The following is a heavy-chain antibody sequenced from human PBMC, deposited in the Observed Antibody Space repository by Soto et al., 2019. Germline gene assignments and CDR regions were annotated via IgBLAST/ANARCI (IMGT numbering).Heavy chain of an antibody. CDR2: ISNNGAHT. J-gene: IGHJ6*03. CDR1: GFTFSNYE. D-gene: IGHD6-13*01. Sequence: EAQLVESGGGLVQPGGSLRLSCAASGFTFSNYEMHWVRQAPGKGLEYVSGISNNGAHTDYAKSVKGRFTISRDNSENTLYLQMGSLRAEDMAVYYGARRGYGSRWPNVYMDVWGKGTTVTVSS. CDR3: ARRGYGSRWPNVYMDV. V-gene: IGHV3-64*01.